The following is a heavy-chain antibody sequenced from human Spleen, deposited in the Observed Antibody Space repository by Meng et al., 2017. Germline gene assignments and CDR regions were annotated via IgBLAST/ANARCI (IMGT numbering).Heavy chain of an antibody. J-gene: IGHJ4*02. CDR3: ARGSAYYYGSGSYGKGDY. CDR1: GGSFSDYY. Sequence: GSLRLSCVVSGGSFSDYYRSWIRQPPGKGLEWIGEINHSGSTNYNPSLESRATISVDTSQNNLSLKLSSVTAADTAVYYCARGSAYYYGSGSYGKGDYWGQGTLVTVSS. V-gene: IGHV4-34*01. D-gene: IGHD3-10*01. CDR2: INHSGST.